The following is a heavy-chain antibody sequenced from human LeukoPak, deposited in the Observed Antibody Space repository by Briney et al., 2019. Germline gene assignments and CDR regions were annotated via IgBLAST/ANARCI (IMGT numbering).Heavy chain of an antibody. J-gene: IGHJ3*02. CDR1: GFTFSSNG. Sequence: GGSLRLSCATSGFTFSSNGMHWIRQAPGKGLEWVAFIRSDESDKYYADSVKGRFTISRDNSRNTLYLQMNSLRAEDTAVYYCAKILDAFDIWGQGTMVTVSS. CDR2: IRSDESDK. CDR3: AKILDAFDI. V-gene: IGHV3-30*02.